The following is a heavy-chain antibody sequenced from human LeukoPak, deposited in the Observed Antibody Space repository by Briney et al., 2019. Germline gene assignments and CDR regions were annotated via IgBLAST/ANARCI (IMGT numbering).Heavy chain of an antibody. D-gene: IGHD5-24*01. CDR1: GGTFSSYA. CDR3: ARENVEMATIFFDY. J-gene: IGHJ4*02. Sequence: SMKVSCKASGGTFSSYAISWVRQAPGQGLEWMGGIIPIFGTADYAQRFQGRVTITTDESTSTAYMELSSLRSEDTAVYYCARENVEMATIFFDYWGQGTLVTVSS. CDR2: IIPIFGTA. V-gene: IGHV1-69*05.